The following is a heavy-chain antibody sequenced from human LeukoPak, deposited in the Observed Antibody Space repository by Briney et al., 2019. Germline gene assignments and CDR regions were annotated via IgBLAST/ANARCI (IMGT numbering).Heavy chain of an antibody. Sequence: SETLSLTCTVSGGSISSSSYYWGWIRQPPGKGLEWIGSIYYSGSTYYNPSLKSRVTISVDTSKNQFSLKLSSVTAADTAVYYCARSYSSSWYVRFEHWFDPWGQGTLVTVSS. D-gene: IGHD6-13*01. V-gene: IGHV4-39*07. CDR1: GGSISSSSYY. CDR2: IYYSGST. J-gene: IGHJ5*02. CDR3: ARSYSSSWYVRFEHWFDP.